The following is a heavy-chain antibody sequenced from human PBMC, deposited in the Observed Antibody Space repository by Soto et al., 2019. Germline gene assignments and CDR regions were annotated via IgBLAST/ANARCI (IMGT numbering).Heavy chain of an antibody. CDR1: GFTFSSYG. Sequence: GGSLRLSCAASGFTFSSYGMHWVRQAPGKGLEWVAVIWYDGSNKYYADSVKGRFTISRDNSKNTLYLQMNSLRAEDTAVYYCARDHNLAFYYLHLGELLSYYMDVWGKGTTVTVSS. CDR3: ARDHNLAFYYLHLGELLSYYMDV. D-gene: IGHD3-16*01. J-gene: IGHJ6*03. CDR2: IWYDGSNK. V-gene: IGHV3-33*01.